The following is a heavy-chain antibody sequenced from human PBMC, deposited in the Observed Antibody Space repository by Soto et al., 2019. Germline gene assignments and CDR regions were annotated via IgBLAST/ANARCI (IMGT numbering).Heavy chain of an antibody. CDR1: GYTFTSYG. CDR2: ISAYNGNT. CDR3: ASSYCGGDCYSVYYYHGMEV. V-gene: IGHV1-18*01. J-gene: IGHJ6*02. Sequence: QVQLVQSGAEVKKPGASVKVSCKASGYTFTSYGISWVRQAPGQGLGWMGWISAYNGNTNYAQKLQGRVTMTTDTSTSTAYMGLRSLRSDDTAVYYCASSYCGGDCYSVYYYHGMEVWGQGTTVSVSS. D-gene: IGHD2-21*02.